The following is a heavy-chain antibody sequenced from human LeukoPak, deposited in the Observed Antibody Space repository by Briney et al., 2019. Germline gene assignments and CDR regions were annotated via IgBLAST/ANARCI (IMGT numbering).Heavy chain of an antibody. J-gene: IGHJ4*02. CDR3: TRDPDG. Sequence: GGSLRLSCAVSGFRVTNYFMSWVRRAPGEGLEWVSVIYSGGDTFHADSVKGRFILSRDISKNTLYLQMNSLRADDTAVYYCTRDPDGWGQGTLVTVSS. V-gene: IGHV3-66*01. CDR2: IYSGGDT. CDR1: GFRVTNYF.